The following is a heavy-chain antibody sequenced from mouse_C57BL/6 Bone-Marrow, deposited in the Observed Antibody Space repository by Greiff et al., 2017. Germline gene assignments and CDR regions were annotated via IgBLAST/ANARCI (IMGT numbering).Heavy chain of an antibody. D-gene: IGHD4-1*01. CDR3: ARDILGAY. CDR2: ISNGGGST. J-gene: IGHJ3*01. V-gene: IGHV5-12*01. CDR1: GFTFSDYY. Sequence: EVKVVESGGGLVQPGGSLKLSCAASGFTFSDYYMYWVRQTPEKRLEWVAYISNGGGSTYYPDTVKGRFTISRDNAKNTLYLQMSRLKSEDTAMYYCARDILGAYWGQGTLVTVSA.